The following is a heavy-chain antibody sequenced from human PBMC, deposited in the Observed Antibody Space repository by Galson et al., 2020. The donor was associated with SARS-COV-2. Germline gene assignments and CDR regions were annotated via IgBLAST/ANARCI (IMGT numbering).Heavy chain of an antibody. J-gene: IGHJ6*02. CDR3: ARDLYVYGMDV. CDR1: GFTVSSNY. Sequence: GESLKISCAASGFTVSSNYMSWVRQAPGKGLEWVSVIYSGGSTYYADFVKGRFTISRHNSKNTLYLQMNSLRAEDTAVYYCARDLYVYGMDVWGQGTTVTVSS. D-gene: IGHD2-2*02. CDR2: IYSGGST. V-gene: IGHV3-53*04.